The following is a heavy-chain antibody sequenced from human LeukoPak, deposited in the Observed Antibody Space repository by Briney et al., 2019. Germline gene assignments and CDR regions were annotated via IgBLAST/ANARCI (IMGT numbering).Heavy chain of an antibody. D-gene: IGHD3-3*01. J-gene: IGHJ6*02. V-gene: IGHV3-30-3*01. CDR1: GFTFSSYA. CDR3: ARVYWGGYSSRYYYGMDV. Sequence: GGSLRLSCAASGFTFSSYAMHWVRQAPGKGLEWVAVISYDGSNKYYADSVKGRFTISRDNSKNTLYLQMNSLRAEDTAVYYCARVYWGGYSSRYYYGMDVWGQGTTVTVSS. CDR2: ISYDGSNK.